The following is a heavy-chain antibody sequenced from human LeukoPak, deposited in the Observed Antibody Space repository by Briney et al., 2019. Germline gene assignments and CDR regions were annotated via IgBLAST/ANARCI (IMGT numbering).Heavy chain of an antibody. CDR1: GGTFSSYA. Sequence: SVKVSCKASGGTFSSYAISWVRQAPGQGLEWMGGIIPIFGTANYAQKFQGRVTITADESTSTAYMELSSLRSEDTAVYYCARDRGYCSSTSCSPNWFDPWGQGTLVTVSS. V-gene: IGHV1-69*01. CDR2: IIPIFGTA. D-gene: IGHD2-2*01. J-gene: IGHJ5*02. CDR3: ARDRGYCSSTSCSPNWFDP.